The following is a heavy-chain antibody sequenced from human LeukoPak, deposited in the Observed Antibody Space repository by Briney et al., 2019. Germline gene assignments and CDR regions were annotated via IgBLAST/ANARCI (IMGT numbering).Heavy chain of an antibody. V-gene: IGHV3-21*01. CDR1: GFTFSSYS. CDR3: ARAYYGSGSYYQQRFDY. Sequence: GGSLTLSCAASGFTFSSYSMNWVRQPPGKGLEWVSSISTTSSYIYYPSSVKGRFTISRDNAKNSLYLQMNSLRAEETAVYYCARAYYGSGSYYQQRFDYWGQGTLVTVSS. D-gene: IGHD3-10*01. J-gene: IGHJ4*02. CDR2: ISTTSSYI.